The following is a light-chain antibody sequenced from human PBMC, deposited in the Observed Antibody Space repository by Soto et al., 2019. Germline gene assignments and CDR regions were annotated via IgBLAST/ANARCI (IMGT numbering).Light chain of an antibody. CDR1: QTISSN. V-gene: IGKV1-39*01. Sequence: DIQMTQSPSSLSASVGDRVTITCRASQTISSNLNWYQQKPGKAPKLLIYVASNLQSGVPSRFSGSGSGTDFTLTIKSLQPVDFATYYCQQTYITPRGPWTFGQGTKVEIK. CDR2: VAS. CDR3: QQTYITPRGPWT. J-gene: IGKJ1*01.